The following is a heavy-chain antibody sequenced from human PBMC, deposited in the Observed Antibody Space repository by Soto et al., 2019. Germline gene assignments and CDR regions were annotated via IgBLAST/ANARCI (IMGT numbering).Heavy chain of an antibody. CDR2: ISASGDGT. Sequence: EVQLLESGGGLVQPGGSLRLSCAASGFTFSSFAMSWVRQAPGKELEWVSAISASGDGTYYADSVKGRFTISRDNSKNTLYLQMSSLRAEDTAVYYCAKVDGFLWFELDSWGQGTLVIVSS. J-gene: IGHJ4*02. CDR1: GFTFSSFA. CDR3: AKVDGFLWFELDS. D-gene: IGHD3-10*01. V-gene: IGHV3-23*01.